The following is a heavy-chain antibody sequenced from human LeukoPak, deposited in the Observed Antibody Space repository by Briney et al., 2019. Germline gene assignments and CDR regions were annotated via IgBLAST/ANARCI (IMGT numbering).Heavy chain of an antibody. CDR1: GFTFNNAW. CDR3: TARSGSQHIGDY. V-gene: IGHV3-15*01. Sequence: GGSLRLSCAASGFTFNNAWMSWVRQAPGKGLEWVGRIKSKTDGGTTDYAAPVKGRFTISRDVSKNTLYLQMNSLKTEDTAIYYCTARSGSQHIGDYWGQGTLVTVSS. CDR2: IKSKTDGGTT. J-gene: IGHJ4*02. D-gene: IGHD3-10*01.